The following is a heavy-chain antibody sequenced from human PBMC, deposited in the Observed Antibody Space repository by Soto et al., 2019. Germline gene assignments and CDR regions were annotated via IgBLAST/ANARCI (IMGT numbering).Heavy chain of an antibody. CDR2: MNTNSGNT. CDR3: ASGRQYYDSSGYSRWDYYYCMDV. CDR1: GYTFISYD. V-gene: IGHV1-8*01. D-gene: IGHD3-22*01. Sequence: QVQLVQSGAEVKKPGASVNVSCKASGYTFISYDINWVRQATGQGLEWMGWMNTNSGNTGYAQEFQGRVTMTRTTSISTADMELSSLRFEGTAVSYCASGRQYYDSSGYSRWDYYYCMDVWCQGSTVTVCS. J-gene: IGHJ6*02.